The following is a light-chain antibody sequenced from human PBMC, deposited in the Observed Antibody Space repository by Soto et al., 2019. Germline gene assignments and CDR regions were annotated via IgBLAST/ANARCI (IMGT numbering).Light chain of an antibody. J-gene: IGLJ2*01. V-gene: IGLV2-23*01. CDR1: SSDVGSYNL. CDR2: EGS. CDR3: CSCAGSSTHVV. Sequence: QSVLTQPASVSGSPGQSITISCTGTSSDVGSYNLVSWYQQHPGKAPKLMIYEGSKRPSGVSNRFSGSKSGNTASLTISGLQAEDEADYYCCSCAGSSTHVVFGGGNKVTVL.